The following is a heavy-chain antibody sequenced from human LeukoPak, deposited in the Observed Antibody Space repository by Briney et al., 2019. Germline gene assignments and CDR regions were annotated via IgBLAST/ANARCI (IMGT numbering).Heavy chain of an antibody. CDR3: ARGYLYCSSTSCPQNYFDY. Sequence: SETLSLTCAVYGGSFSGYYWSWIRQPPGKGLEWIGEINHSGSTNYNPSLKSRVTISVDTSKNQFSLKLSSVTAADTAVYYCARGYLYCSSTSCPQNYFDYWGQRTLVTVSS. V-gene: IGHV4-34*01. CDR1: GGSFSGYY. CDR2: INHSGST. J-gene: IGHJ4*02. D-gene: IGHD2-2*01.